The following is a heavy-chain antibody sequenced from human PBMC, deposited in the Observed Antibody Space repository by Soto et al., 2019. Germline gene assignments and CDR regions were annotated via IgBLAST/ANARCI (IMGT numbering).Heavy chain of an antibody. D-gene: IGHD3-22*01. CDR1: GFSLSTSGMC. Sequence: LVNPTQTLTLTCTFSGFSLSTSGMCVSWIRQPPGKALEWLALIDWDDDKYYSTSLKTRLTISKDTSKNQVVLSMTNMDPVDTATYYCARILYYYASNGGSFDYWGQGTLVTVSS. CDR2: IDWDDDK. J-gene: IGHJ4*02. CDR3: ARILYYYASNGGSFDY. V-gene: IGHV2-70*01.